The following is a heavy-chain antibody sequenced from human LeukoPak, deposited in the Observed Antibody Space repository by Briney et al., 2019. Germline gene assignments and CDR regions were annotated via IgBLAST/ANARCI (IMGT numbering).Heavy chain of an antibody. D-gene: IGHD5-24*01. J-gene: IGHJ3*02. CDR3: ARGTWDGDRTFDI. Sequence: GGSLRLSCAASGFTFSSYSMNWVRQAPGKRLEWISYISGTSSIIYYTPSVKGCSTISRDNGKYSLYLQMNSLRDDDTAVYFCARGTWDGDRTFDIWGQGAMVTVSS. CDR2: ISGTSSII. CDR1: GFTFSSYS. V-gene: IGHV3-48*02.